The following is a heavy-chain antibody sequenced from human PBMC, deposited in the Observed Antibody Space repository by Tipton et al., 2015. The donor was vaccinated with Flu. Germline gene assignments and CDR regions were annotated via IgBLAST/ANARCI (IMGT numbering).Heavy chain of an antibody. D-gene: IGHD3/OR15-3a*01. J-gene: IGHJ4*02. CDR3: ANYLMAGGGLGN. CDR1: GGSISSGNYH. CDR2: IDYGGSP. V-gene: IGHV4-30-4*01. Sequence: RSLRLSCTVSGGSISSGNYHWTWIRQPPGKGLEWIGKIDYGGSPYYNPTLVSRATISVDSSNNQLSLKVNSATAADTAVYYCANYLMAGGGLGNWGQGTLVIVSS.